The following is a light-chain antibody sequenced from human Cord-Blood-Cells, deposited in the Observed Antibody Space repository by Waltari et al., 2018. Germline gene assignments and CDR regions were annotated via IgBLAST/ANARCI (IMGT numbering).Light chain of an antibody. Sequence: NFMLTQPHSVSESPGKTVTISCTRSSGSIASHYVQWYQPRPGSTPTTVIYEDTQRPSGVPDRFSGSIDSSSNSASLTISGLKTEDEADYYCQSYDSSNWVFGGGTKLTVL. J-gene: IGLJ3*02. CDR2: EDT. V-gene: IGLV6-57*01. CDR1: SGSIASHY. CDR3: QSYDSSNWV.